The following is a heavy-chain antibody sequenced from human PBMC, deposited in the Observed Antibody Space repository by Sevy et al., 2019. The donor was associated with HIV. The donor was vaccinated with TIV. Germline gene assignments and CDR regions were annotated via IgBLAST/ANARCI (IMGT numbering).Heavy chain of an antibody. CDR2: ISYDGSNK. J-gene: IGHJ6*02. V-gene: IGHV3-30*18. CDR1: GFTFSSYG. D-gene: IGHD3-3*01. Sequence: GGSLRLSCAASGFTFSSYGMHWVRQAPGKGLEWVAVISYDGSNKYYADSVKGRFTISRDNSKNTLYPQMNSLRAEDTAVYYCAKDQPAFGVVDGMDVWGQGTTVTVSS. CDR3: AKDQPAFGVVDGMDV.